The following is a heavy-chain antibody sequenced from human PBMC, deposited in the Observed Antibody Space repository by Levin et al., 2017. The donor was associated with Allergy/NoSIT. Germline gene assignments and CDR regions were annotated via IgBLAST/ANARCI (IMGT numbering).Heavy chain of an antibody. D-gene: IGHD5-12*01. CDR3: ARRPIVATIKDAFDI. V-gene: IGHV3-74*01. CDR1: GFTFSSYW. CDR2: INSDGSST. Sequence: GGSLRLSCAASGFTFSSYWMHWVRQAPGKGLVWVSRINSDGSSTSYADSVKGRFTISRDNAKNTLYLQMNSLRAEDTAVYYCARRPIVATIKDAFDIWGQGTMVTVSS. J-gene: IGHJ3*02.